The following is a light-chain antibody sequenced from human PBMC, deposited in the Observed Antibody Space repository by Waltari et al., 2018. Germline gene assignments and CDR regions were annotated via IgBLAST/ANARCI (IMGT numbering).Light chain of an antibody. CDR1: QSIRSN. CDR3: HQYAKWVGT. J-gene: IGKJ2*01. Sequence: EIVMTQSPANLSVSPGEGATLSCRASQSIRSNLAWYQQRPGQAPRLLICGASHRARCVPARFSGSGSGTDFSLTISSLQSEDFGDYYCHQYAKWVGTFGQGTSVEIK. CDR2: GAS. V-gene: IGKV3-15*01.